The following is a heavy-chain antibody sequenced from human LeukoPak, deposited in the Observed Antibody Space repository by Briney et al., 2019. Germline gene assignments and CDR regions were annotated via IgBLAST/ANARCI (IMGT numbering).Heavy chain of an antibody. CDR3: AKDVAMYSGSSLDY. V-gene: IGHV3-23*01. CDR1: GFTFNNYA. Sequence: GGSLRLSCAASGFTFNNYAMNWVRQAPGKGLEWVSHISPSGDSTYYADSVKGRFTISRDNSKNTLYVEMNSLRVEDTAVYYCAKDVAMYSGSSLDYWGQGTLVTVSS. D-gene: IGHD1-26*01. J-gene: IGHJ4*02. CDR2: ISPSGDST.